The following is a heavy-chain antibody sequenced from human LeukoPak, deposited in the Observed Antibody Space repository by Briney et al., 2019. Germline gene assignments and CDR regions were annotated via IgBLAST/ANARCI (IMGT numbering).Heavy chain of an antibody. CDR2: IYYSGST. J-gene: IGHJ4*02. CDR3: ARDRHRHYFDF. Sequence: SETLSLTCTVSGGXISSDGYYWSWIRQHPGKGLEWIGYIYYSGSTYYNPSLKSRVTISVDTSKDQFSLKLTSVTAAGTAVYFCARDRHRHYFDFWGQGTLVTVSS. V-gene: IGHV4-31*03. CDR1: GGXISSDGYY.